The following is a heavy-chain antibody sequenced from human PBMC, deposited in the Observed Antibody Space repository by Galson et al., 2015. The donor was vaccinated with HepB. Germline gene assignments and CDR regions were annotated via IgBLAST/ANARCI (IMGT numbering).Heavy chain of an antibody. J-gene: IGHJ4*01. Sequence: TLSLTCTVSGGSISGYYWSWIRQPAGKGLEWIGRFYNSENTNYNPSLKSRVTMSVDTSKNQFSLKLSSVTAANTAVYYCARCYSSGWFDYWGHGTLITVSS. CDR1: GGSISGYY. V-gene: IGHV4-4*07. CDR2: FYNSENT. CDR3: ARCYSSGWFDY. D-gene: IGHD6-19*01.